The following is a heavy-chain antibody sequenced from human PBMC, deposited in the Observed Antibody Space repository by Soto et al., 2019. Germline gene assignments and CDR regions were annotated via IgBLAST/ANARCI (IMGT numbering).Heavy chain of an antibody. CDR2: ISAHNGNT. V-gene: IGHV1-18*01. CDR3: ARGSYGDY. Sequence: QVHLVQSGAEVKKPGASVKVSCKGSGYAFTTYGITWVRQAPGQGLEWMGWISAHNGNTNYAQKLQGRVTVTRDTSTSTAYMELRSLRSDDTAVCYCARGSYGDYWGQGALVTVSS. CDR1: GYAFTTYG. D-gene: IGHD1-26*01. J-gene: IGHJ4*02.